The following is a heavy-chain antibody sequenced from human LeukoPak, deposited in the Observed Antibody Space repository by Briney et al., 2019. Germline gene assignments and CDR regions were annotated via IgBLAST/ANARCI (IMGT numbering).Heavy chain of an antibody. CDR3: ARDNYYDSTPFDP. Sequence: KPSETLSLTCAVSGGSISSGGYSWSWIRQPPGKGLEWIGYIYYSGSTYYNPSLKSRVTISVDTSKNQFSLKLSSVTAADTAVYYCARDNYYDSTPFDPWGQGTLVTVSS. D-gene: IGHD3-22*01. V-gene: IGHV4-30-4*07. J-gene: IGHJ5*02. CDR2: IYYSGST. CDR1: GGSISSGGYS.